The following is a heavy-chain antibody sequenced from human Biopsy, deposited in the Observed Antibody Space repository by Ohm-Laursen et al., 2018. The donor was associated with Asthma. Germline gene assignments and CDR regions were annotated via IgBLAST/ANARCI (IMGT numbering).Heavy chain of an antibody. D-gene: IGHD3-10*01. CDR2: ISVYNGNT. V-gene: IGHV1-18*01. CDR1: CYTFNSAG. Sequence: SVKVSCKTSCYTFNSAGITWVRRAPGQGLEWMGWISVYNGNTKVAQKLQDRVTMITDTPTSTAYMELRSLRSDDTAVYFCARAVDYSHYYGIDVWGQGTTVTVS. CDR3: ARAVDYSHYYGIDV. J-gene: IGHJ6*02.